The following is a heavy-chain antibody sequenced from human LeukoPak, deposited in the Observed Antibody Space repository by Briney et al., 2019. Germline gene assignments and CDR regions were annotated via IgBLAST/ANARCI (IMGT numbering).Heavy chain of an antibody. CDR1: GGSIISGTYY. D-gene: IGHD6-25*01. CDR2: IFPSGTT. J-gene: IGHJ4*02. CDR3: ARGQDVAAENYFDY. V-gene: IGHV4-61*02. Sequence: PSETLSLTCTVSGGSIISGTYYWSWIRQPAGKGLEWIGRIFPSGTTNYNPSLKSRVTISIATSKNQFSLKLTSVTAADTAVYYCARGQDVAAENYFDYWGQGTLVTVSS.